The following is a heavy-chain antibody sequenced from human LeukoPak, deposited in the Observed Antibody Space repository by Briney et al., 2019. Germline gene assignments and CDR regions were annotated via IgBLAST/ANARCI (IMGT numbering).Heavy chain of an antibody. Sequence: SATLSLTCTVSGGSISGYYWSWIRQPPGKGLEWIAYIHYSGSTNYNPPLKSRLTISVDTSKNQLSLKLNSVTDADTAVYYCARHGQNDGYPLDYWGQGTLVSVSS. D-gene: IGHD5-24*01. V-gene: IGHV4-59*08. CDR2: IHYSGST. CDR1: GGSISGYY. CDR3: ARHGQNDGYPLDY. J-gene: IGHJ4*02.